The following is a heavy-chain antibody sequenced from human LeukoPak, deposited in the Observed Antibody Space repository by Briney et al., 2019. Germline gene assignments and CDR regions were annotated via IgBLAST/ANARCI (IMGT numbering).Heavy chain of an antibody. CDR3: ARGPFYYGSGSTNWFDP. V-gene: IGHV4-39*07. J-gene: IGHJ5*02. Sequence: SETLSLTCTVSGDSISSSSYYWGWIRQPPGKGLEWIGSFYYSGSTYYNPSLKSRVTMSVDTSKNQFSLKLSSVTAADTAVYYCARGPFYYGSGSTNWFDPWGQGTLVTVSS. CDR1: GDSISSSSYY. D-gene: IGHD3-10*01. CDR2: FYYSGST.